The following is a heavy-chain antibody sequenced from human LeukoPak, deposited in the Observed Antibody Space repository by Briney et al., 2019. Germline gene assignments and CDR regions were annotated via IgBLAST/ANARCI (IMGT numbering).Heavy chain of an antibody. V-gene: IGHV1-69*05. CDR1: GGTFSSYA. CDR3: ARTDSSGYYFSMGAFDI. D-gene: IGHD3-22*01. J-gene: IGHJ3*02. CDR2: IIPIFGTA. Sequence: SVKVSCKASGGTFSSYAISWVRQAPGQGLEWMGGIIPIFGTANYAQKFQGRVTITTDESTSTASMELSSLRSEDTAVYYCARTDSSGYYFSMGAFDIWDQGTMVTVSS.